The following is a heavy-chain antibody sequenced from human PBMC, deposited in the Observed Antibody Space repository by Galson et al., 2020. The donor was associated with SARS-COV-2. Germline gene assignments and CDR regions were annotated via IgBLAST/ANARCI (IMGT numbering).Heavy chain of an antibody. V-gene: IGHV3-21*01. J-gene: IGHJ3*02. CDR2: ISSSSSYI. Sequence: GSLRLSCAASRFTFSSYSMNWVRQAPGKGLEWVSSISSSSSYIYYADSVKGRFTISRDNAKNSLYLQMNSLRAEDTAVYYCARDTPYQWLVPHDAFDIWGQGTMVTVSS. CDR3: ARDTPYQWLVPHDAFDI. CDR1: RFTFSSYS. D-gene: IGHD6-19*01.